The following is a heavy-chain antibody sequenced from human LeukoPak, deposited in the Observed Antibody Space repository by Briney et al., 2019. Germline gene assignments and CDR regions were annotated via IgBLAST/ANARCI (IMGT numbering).Heavy chain of an antibody. V-gene: IGHV3-23*01. CDR3: AKDIQAAN. J-gene: IGHJ1*01. D-gene: IGHD5-18*01. CDR2: ISSTGYNS. CDR1: GLTFRSAA. Sequence: PGGSLRLSCAASGLTFRSAAMTWVRQGPEKGLQWVSLISSTGYNSYYADSVKGRFTVSRDNSKNIVYLQMNSLRAEDTALYYCAKDIQAANWGQGTLVTVSS.